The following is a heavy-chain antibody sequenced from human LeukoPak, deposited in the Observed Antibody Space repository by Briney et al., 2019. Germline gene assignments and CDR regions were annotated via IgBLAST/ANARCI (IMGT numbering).Heavy chain of an antibody. J-gene: IGHJ4*02. Sequence: SETLSLTCTVSGGSISSYYWSWIRQPPGKGLEWIGYIYYSGSTNYNPSLKSRVTISVDTSKNQFSLKLSSVTAADTAVYYCARVAHSSGWSSFDYWGQGTLVTVSS. CDR3: ARVAHSSGWSSFDY. CDR1: GGSISSYY. CDR2: IYYSGST. V-gene: IGHV4-59*01. D-gene: IGHD6-19*01.